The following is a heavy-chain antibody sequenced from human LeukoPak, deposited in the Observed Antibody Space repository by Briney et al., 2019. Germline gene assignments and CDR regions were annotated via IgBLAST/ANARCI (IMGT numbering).Heavy chain of an antibody. CDR3: ATDRYLGDSSGIDY. CDR1: GYTLTELS. J-gene: IGHJ4*02. D-gene: IGHD3-22*01. Sequence: ASVKVSCTVSGYTLTELSMHWVRQAPGKGLEWMGGFDPEDGETIYAQKFQGRVAMTEDTSTDTTYMELSSLRSEDTAVYYCATDRYLGDSSGIDYWGQGTLVTVSS. V-gene: IGHV1-24*01. CDR2: FDPEDGET.